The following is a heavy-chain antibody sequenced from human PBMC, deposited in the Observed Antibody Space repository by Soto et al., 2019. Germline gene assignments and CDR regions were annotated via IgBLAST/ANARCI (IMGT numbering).Heavy chain of an antibody. CDR1: GFTFSSYA. CDR2: ISYDGSNK. D-gene: IGHD2-8*01. Sequence: GSLRLSCAASGFTFSSYAMHWVRQAPGKGLEWVAVISYDGSNKYYADSVKGRFTISRDNSKNTLYLQMNSLRAEDTAVYYCARDRNIVLMVYAFDYWGQGTLVTVSS. V-gene: IGHV3-30-3*01. J-gene: IGHJ4*02. CDR3: ARDRNIVLMVYAFDY.